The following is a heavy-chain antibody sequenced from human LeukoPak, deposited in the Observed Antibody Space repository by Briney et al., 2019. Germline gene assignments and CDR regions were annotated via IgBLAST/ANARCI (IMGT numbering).Heavy chain of an antibody. CDR2: ISSSSSTI. CDR3: AREGRPNAFDI. V-gene: IGHV3-48*04. Sequence: PGGSLRLSCAASGFTFSSYSMNWVRQAPGKGLEGVSYISSSSSTIYYADSVKGRFTIPRDNAKNSLYLQMNSLRAEDTAVYYCAREGRPNAFDIWGQGTMVTVSS. CDR1: GFTFSSYS. J-gene: IGHJ3*02.